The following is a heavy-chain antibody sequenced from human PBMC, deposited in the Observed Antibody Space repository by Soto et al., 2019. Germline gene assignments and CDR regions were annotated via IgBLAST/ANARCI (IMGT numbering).Heavy chain of an antibody. Sequence: QVQLEESGGGLVKPGGSLRLSCAASGFTFSAVYMSWIRQAPNKGLEYISYISSSGTSANYADSVKGRFTISRDNAKDPPYPQMNSPRAEDTAGYYCARGPGAVTGQYFDYWGPGALVTVSS. CDR1: GFTFSAVY. D-gene: IGHD6-19*01. J-gene: IGHJ4*02. V-gene: IGHV3-11*05. CDR2: ISSSGTSA. CDR3: ARGPGAVTGQYFDY.